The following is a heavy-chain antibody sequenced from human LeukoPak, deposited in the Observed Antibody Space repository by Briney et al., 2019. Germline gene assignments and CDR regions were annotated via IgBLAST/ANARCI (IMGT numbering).Heavy chain of an antibody. V-gene: IGHV4-4*07. CDR1: GGSFSSYF. D-gene: IGHD3-10*01. CDR3: AREDSGSYYNYYYFYMDV. Sequence: SETLSLTCSISGGSFSSYFWSWVRQPAGKGLEWIGRIYPSGNTNYNPSLKSRVTLSVDTSKTQFSLRLSSVTAADTAVYYCAREDSGSYYNYYYFYMDVWGKGTTVTISS. CDR2: IYPSGNT. J-gene: IGHJ6*03.